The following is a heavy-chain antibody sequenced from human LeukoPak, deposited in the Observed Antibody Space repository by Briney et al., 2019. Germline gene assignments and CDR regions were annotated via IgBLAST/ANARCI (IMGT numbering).Heavy chain of an antibody. Sequence: SETLSLTCTVSGGSISSYYWSWIRQPPGKGLEWIGYIYYSGSTNYNPFLKSRVTISVDTSKNQFSLKLSSVTAADTAVYYCARAVLPHYFDYWGQGTLVTVSS. CDR1: GGSISSYY. CDR3: ARAVLPHYFDY. J-gene: IGHJ4*02. V-gene: IGHV4-59*01. CDR2: IYYSGST.